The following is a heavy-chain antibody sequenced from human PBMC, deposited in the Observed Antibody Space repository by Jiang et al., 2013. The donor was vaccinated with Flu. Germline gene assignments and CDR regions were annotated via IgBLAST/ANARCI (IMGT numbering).Heavy chain of an antibody. Sequence: GPGLVKPSETLSLTCTVSGGSISSSSYYWGWIRQPPGKGLEWIGSIYYSGSTYYNPSLKSRVTISVDTSKNQFSLKLSSVTAADTAVYYCARRIVGATTGFDYWGQGTLVTVSS. V-gene: IGHV4-39*01. CDR1: GGSISSSSYY. D-gene: IGHD1-26*01. CDR2: IYYSGST. J-gene: IGHJ4*02. CDR3: ARRIVGATTGFDY.